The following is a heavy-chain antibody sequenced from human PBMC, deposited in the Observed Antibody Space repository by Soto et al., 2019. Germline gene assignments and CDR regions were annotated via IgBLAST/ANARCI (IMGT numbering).Heavy chain of an antibody. CDR1: GGSISSGPYS. CDR3: ARLGGYCSSTNCYRHYGMDV. Sequence: QLQLQESGPGLMKPSEILSLTCTVSGGSISSGPYSWGWIRQPPGEGLEWIGTFHYSESTYYNPSLESRVTISVDTSKNQFSLKVSSVTVADTAVYYCARLGGYCSSTNCYRHYGMDVWGQGTTVTVSS. CDR2: FHYSEST. V-gene: IGHV4-39*01. J-gene: IGHJ6*02. D-gene: IGHD2-2*01.